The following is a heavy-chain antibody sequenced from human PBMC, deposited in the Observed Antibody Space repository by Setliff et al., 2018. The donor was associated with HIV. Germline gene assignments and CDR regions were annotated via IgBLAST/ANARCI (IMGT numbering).Heavy chain of an antibody. CDR1: GGTFSSYA. CDR2: IIPILGIA. J-gene: IGHJ6*03. Sequence: SVKVSCKASGGTFSSYAISWVRQAPGQGLGWMGGIIPILGIANYAQKFQGRVTITTDESRSTAYMELSSLRSEDTAVYYCATTMTTLTTTHYYYCMDVWGKGTTVTVSS. D-gene: IGHD4-4*01. V-gene: IGHV1-69*10. CDR3: ATTMTTLTTTHYYYCMDV.